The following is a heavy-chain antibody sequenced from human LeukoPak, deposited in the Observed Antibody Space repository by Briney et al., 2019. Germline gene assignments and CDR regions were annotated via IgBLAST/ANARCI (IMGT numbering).Heavy chain of an antibody. CDR2: VSGSGGSI. CDR3: AKRGSEVGETVAPGDY. J-gene: IGHJ4*02. V-gene: IGHV3-23*01. CDR1: GFTFSSNV. Sequence: GGSLRLSCAASGFTFSSNVMSWVRQAPGKGLEWVSSVSGSGGSIYYADSVKGRFTSSRDNSKNTLYLQMNSLRVEDTAVYYCAKRGSEVGETVAPGDYWGQGTLVTVSS. D-gene: IGHD1-26*01.